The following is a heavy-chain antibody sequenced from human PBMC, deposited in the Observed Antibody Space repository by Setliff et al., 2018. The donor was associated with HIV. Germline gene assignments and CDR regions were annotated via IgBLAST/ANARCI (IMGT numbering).Heavy chain of an antibody. CDR3: AKTLPTLYPPHDYYFPMDV. D-gene: IGHD2-15*01. V-gene: IGHV3-23*01. Sequence: GGSLRLSCAPSGFTFGSYAMSWVRQAPGKGLEWVSVISGSGDSTFYADSLKGRFTISRDNSKNTLYLQMNSLRAEDTAVYYCAKTLPTLYPPHDYYFPMDVWGQGTTVTVSS. CDR2: ISGSGDST. J-gene: IGHJ6*02. CDR1: GFTFGSYA.